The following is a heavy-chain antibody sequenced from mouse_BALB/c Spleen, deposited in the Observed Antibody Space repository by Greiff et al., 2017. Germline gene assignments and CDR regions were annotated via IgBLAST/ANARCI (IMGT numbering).Heavy chain of an antibody. CDR2: SRNKANDYTT. CDR3: ARDEGITTATGAMDY. D-gene: IGHD1-2*01. J-gene: IGHJ4*01. V-gene: IGHV7-1*02. Sequence: EVKLVESGGGLVQPGGSLRLSCATSGFTFSDFYMEWVRQPPGKRLEWIAASRNKANDYTTEYSASVKGRFIVSRDTSQSILYLQMNALRAEDTAIYYCARDEGITTATGAMDYWGQGTSVTVSS. CDR1: GFTFSDFY.